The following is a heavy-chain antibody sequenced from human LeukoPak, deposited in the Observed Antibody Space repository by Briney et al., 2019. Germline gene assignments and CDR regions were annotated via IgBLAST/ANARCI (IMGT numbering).Heavy chain of an antibody. CDR2: MNPNSGNT. CDR1: GYTFTSYD. D-gene: IGHD3-9*01. CDR3: ARGGRSVRPYYDILTGYPPGRGDWFDP. J-gene: IGHJ5*02. V-gene: IGHV1-8*01. Sequence: GASVKVSCKASGYTFTSYDINWVRQATGQGLEWMGWMNPNSGNTGYAQKFQGRVTMTRNTSISTAYMELSSLRSEDTAVYYCARGGRSVRPYYDILTGYPPGRGDWFDPWGQGTLVTVSS.